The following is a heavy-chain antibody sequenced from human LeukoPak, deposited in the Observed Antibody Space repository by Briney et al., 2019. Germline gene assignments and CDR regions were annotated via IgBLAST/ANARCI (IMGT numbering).Heavy chain of an antibody. Sequence: PGGSLRLSCAASGDIVSRNFISWVRHAPGKGLQWVAIMYAGGTTDYSDSVRGRFHISRESSNNTLSQQINRVRAEDRAVYYCARGPGWVWLLVRWGQGALVTVSS. D-gene: IGHD3-9*01. J-gene: IGHJ4*02. CDR3: ARGPGWVWLLVR. CDR1: GDIVSRNF. V-gene: IGHV3-53*01. CDR2: MYAGGTT.